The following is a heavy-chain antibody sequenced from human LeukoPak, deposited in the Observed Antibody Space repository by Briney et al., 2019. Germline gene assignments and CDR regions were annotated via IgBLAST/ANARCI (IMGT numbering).Heavy chain of an antibody. CDR1: GFTFSNYW. D-gene: IGHD7-27*01. J-gene: IGHJ4*02. CDR3: ATSNWGSNY. V-gene: IGHV3-7*01. CDR2: IKQDGSET. Sequence: HPGGSLRLSCAASGFTFSNYWISWVRQAPGKGLEWLANIKQDGSETYYVDSVKGRFTISRDNAKNSLYLQMHSLRAEDTAVYYCATSNWGSNYWGQGTLVTVSS.